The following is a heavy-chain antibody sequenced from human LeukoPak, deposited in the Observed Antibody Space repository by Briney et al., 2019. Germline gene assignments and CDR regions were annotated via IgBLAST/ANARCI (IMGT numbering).Heavy chain of an antibody. CDR2: INHSGST. CDR1: GGSFSGYY. V-gene: IGHV4-34*01. Sequence: SETLSLTCAVYGGSFSGYYWSWIRQPPGKGLEWIGEINHSGSTNYNPSLKSRVTISVDTSKNQCSLKLSSVTAADTAVYYCARGRPYSSGYYRAFDIWGQGTMVTVSS. J-gene: IGHJ3*02. D-gene: IGHD3-22*01. CDR3: ARGRPYSSGYYRAFDI.